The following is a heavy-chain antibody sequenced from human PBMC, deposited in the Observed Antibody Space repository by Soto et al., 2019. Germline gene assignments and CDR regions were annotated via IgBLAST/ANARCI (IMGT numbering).Heavy chain of an antibody. CDR1: GYTFTDYG. CDR2: INTYNAKT. D-gene: IGHD1-26*01. Sequence: QVQLVQSGAEVRKPGASVKVSCKASGYTFTDYGVSWVRQAPGQGLEWMGWINTYNAKTNYAPKVQARVTMTTDTSTTPAYMELKSLKSDDTAVYYCARDQYAVGGDFWGQGTQVTVSS. CDR3: ARDQYAVGGDF. J-gene: IGHJ4*02. V-gene: IGHV1-18*01.